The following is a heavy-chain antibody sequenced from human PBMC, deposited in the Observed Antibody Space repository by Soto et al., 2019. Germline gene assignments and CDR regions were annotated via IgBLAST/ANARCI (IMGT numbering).Heavy chain of an antibody. CDR2: INPNSGGT. J-gene: IGHJ6*02. CDR3: ARATVRQMGGGYCSSTSCYMHYGMDV. V-gene: IGHV1-2*04. D-gene: IGHD2-2*02. CDR1: GYTFTGYY. Sequence: VASVKVSCKASGYTFTGYYMHWVRQAPGQGLEWMGWINPNSGGTNYAQKFQGWVTMTRDTSISTAYMELSRLRSDDTAVYYCARATVRQMGGGYCSSTSCYMHYGMDVWGQGTTVTVSS.